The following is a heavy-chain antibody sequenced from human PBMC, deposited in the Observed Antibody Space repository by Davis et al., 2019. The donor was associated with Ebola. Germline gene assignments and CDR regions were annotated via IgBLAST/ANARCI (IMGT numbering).Heavy chain of an antibody. CDR2: IKQDGSEK. CDR3: ARGTWGH. CDR1: GFTFSSYS. D-gene: IGHD1-26*01. Sequence: GESLKISCAASGFTFSSYSMNWVRQAPGKGLEWVANIKQDGSEKYYVDSVKGRFTISRDNAKNSLYLQMNSLRAEDTAVYYCARGTWGHWGQGTLVTVSS. V-gene: IGHV3-7*04. J-gene: IGHJ4*02.